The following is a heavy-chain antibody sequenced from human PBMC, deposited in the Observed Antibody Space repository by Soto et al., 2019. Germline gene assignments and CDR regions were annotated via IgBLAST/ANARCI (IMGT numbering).Heavy chain of an antibody. CDR2: ISWNSGSI. J-gene: IGHJ4*02. V-gene: IGHV3-9*01. D-gene: IGHD3-3*01. CDR1: GFTFDDYA. CDR3: AKGGITIFGVVGDY. Sequence: GGSLRLSCAASGFTFDDYAMHWVRQAPGKGLEWVSGISWNSGSIGYADSVKGRFTISRDNAKNSLYLQMNSLRAEDTALYYCAKGGITIFGVVGDYWGQGTLVTVSS.